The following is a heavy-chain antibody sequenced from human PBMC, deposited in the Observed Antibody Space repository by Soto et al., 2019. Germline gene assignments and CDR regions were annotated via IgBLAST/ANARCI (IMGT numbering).Heavy chain of an antibody. Sequence: QVQLVQSGAEVKKPGSSVKVSCKASGGTLSNYAINWVRQAPGQGLEWMGGIIPILGSANYAQKYQDRVTITADESTSPTYMELNSLRSADAAVYYCASWERVGAFDIWGQGTMVTVSS. D-gene: IGHD1-26*01. CDR1: GGTLSNYA. V-gene: IGHV1-69*01. CDR2: IIPILGSA. J-gene: IGHJ3*02. CDR3: ASWERVGAFDI.